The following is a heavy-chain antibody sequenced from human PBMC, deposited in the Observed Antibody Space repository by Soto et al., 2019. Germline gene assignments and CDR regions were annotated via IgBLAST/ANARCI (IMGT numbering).Heavy chain of an antibody. Sequence: QVQLVQSGAEVKKPGASVKVSCKASGYTFTSYAMYWVRQAPGQRLEWMGWMNADNGDTKYSQKFQGRVTITRDTSASTAYMELSSLTSEDTAVYYCARVASHPDYWGQGTLVTVSS. CDR2: MNADNGDT. CDR1: GYTFTSYA. CDR3: ARVASHPDY. J-gene: IGHJ4*02. V-gene: IGHV1-3*01.